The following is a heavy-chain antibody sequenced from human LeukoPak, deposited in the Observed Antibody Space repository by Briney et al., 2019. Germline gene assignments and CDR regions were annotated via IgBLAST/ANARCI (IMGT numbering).Heavy chain of an antibody. D-gene: IGHD2-15*01. CDR3: ARGGGQIGYYFDY. Sequence: SETLSLTCAVYGGSFSGYYWTWIRQPPGKGLEWIGEINHSGSTNYNPSLESRVTISVDKSKNQFSLKLSSVTAADTAVYYCARGGGQIGYYFDYWGQGILVTVSS. CDR1: GGSFSGYY. CDR2: INHSGST. J-gene: IGHJ4*02. V-gene: IGHV4-34*01.